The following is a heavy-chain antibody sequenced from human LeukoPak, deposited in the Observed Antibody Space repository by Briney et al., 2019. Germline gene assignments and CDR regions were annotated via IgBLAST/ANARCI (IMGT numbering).Heavy chain of an antibody. Sequence: SETLSLTCTVSNDSIKDYYWNWIRQPPGKGLEWIGYIYYSGSTYYNPSLKSRVTISVDTSKNQFSLKLSSVTAADTAVYYCARDPGGSGYYSFLDYWGQGTLVTVSS. D-gene: IGHD3-22*01. CDR1: NDSIKDYY. CDR3: ARDPGGSGYYSFLDY. CDR2: IYYSGST. V-gene: IGHV4-30-4*08. J-gene: IGHJ4*02.